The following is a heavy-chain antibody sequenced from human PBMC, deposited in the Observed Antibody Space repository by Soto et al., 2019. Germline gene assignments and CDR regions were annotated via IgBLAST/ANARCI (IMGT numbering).Heavy chain of an antibody. CDR2: ISAYNGNT. Sequence: ASVKVSCKASGYTFTSYGISWVRQAPGQGLEWMGWISAYNGNTNYAQKLQGRVTMTTDTSTSTAYMELRSLRSDDTAVYYCARVGPWVPYYYDSSPYTFENWFDPWGQGTLVTVS. CDR1: GYTFTSYG. CDR3: ARVGPWVPYYYDSSPYTFENWFDP. D-gene: IGHD3-22*01. V-gene: IGHV1-18*04. J-gene: IGHJ5*02.